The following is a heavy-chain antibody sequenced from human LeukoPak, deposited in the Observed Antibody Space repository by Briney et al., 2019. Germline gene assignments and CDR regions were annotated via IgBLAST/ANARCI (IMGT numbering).Heavy chain of an antibody. V-gene: IGHV3-23*01. CDR3: AKVEGSGYFYYFDY. J-gene: IGHJ4*02. CDR2: ISVHGSSI. D-gene: IGHD3-22*01. Sequence: GGSLRLSCAASGFTFSSYEMNWVRQAPGKGLEWVSYISVHGSSIYYADSVKGRFTISRDNSKNTLYLQMNSLRAEDTAVYYCAKVEGSGYFYYFDYWGQGTLVTVSS. CDR1: GFTFSSYE.